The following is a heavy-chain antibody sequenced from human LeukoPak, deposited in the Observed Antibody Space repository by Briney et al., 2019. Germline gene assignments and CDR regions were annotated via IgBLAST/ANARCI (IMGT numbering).Heavy chain of an antibody. CDR2: IYYSGST. V-gene: IGHV4-59*08. CDR3: ARSLGSSATFDY. J-gene: IGHJ4*02. Sequence: SETLSLTCTVSGGSISSYYWSWIRQPPGKGLEWIGYIYYSGSTNYNPSLKSRVTISVDTSKNQFSLKLGSVTAADTTVYYCARSLGSSATFDYWGQGTLVTVSS. CDR1: GGSISSYY. D-gene: IGHD3-10*01.